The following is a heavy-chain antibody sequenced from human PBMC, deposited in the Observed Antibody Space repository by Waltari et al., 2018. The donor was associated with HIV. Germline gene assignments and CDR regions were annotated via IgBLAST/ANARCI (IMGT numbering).Heavy chain of an antibody. D-gene: IGHD3-22*01. CDR1: GGTFSSSA. J-gene: IGHJ6*02. Sequence: QVQLVQSGAEVKKPGSSVKVSCKVSGGTFSSSASGWVRQAPGQGLEWMGAIIPLFGEANYAQKFQGRLTITADESTSTAYMELSSLRSEDTAVYYCARVPDRSGYQRYAMDVWGQGTTVTVS. V-gene: IGHV1-69*01. CDR2: IIPLFGEA. CDR3: ARVPDRSGYQRYAMDV.